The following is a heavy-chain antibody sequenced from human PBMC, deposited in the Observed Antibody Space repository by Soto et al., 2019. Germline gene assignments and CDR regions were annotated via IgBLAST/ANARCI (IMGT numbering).Heavy chain of an antibody. V-gene: IGHV3-64D*06. CDR2: ITGNGDTT. J-gene: IGHJ5*02. CDR3: VKPPAYYYDSVAYYSA. D-gene: IGHD3-22*01. Sequence: GGSLRLSCSASGFIFINYAVHWVRQTPGKGLEYVSTITGNGDTTYYADSVKGRFTISRDNSKNTLYLQMSSLRIEDTAVYYCVKPPAYYYDSVAYYSAWGQGTLVTVSS. CDR1: GFIFINYA.